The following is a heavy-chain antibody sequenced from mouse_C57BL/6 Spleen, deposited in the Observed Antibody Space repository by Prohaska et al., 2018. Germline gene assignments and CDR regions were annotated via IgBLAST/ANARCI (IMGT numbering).Heavy chain of an antibody. V-gene: IGHV6-3*01. CDR3: TAPAGSSDY. CDR2: IRLKSDNYAT. D-gene: IGHD1-3*01. Sequence: EVKLEESGGGLVQPGGSMKLSCVASGFTFSNYWMNWVRQSPEKGLEWVALIRLKSDNYATHYAESVKGRFTISIDDSKSSVYLQMNNLRAEDTGIYYCTAPAGSSDYRGQGTTLTVSS. J-gene: IGHJ2*01. CDR1: GFTFSNYW.